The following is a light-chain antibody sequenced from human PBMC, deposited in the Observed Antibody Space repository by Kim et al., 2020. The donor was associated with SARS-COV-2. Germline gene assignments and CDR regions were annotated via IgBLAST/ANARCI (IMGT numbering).Light chain of an antibody. Sequence: EIVLTQSPATVSLSPGERATLSCRASQSVSGNYLAWYQQKPGPAPMLLICGSSRSTTGIARRFGGGGWAEVFTIVISRLEPDDVVDYCCQQYDNSPRTFGQGTKVDIK. CDR1: QSVSGNY. CDR3: QQYDNSPRT. V-gene: IGKV3-20*01. J-gene: IGKJ1*01. CDR2: GSS.